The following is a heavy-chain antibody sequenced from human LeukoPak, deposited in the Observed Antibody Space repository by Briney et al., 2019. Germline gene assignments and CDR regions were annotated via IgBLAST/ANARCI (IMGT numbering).Heavy chain of an antibody. Sequence: SETLSLTCTVSGGSISSYFWSWIRQPPGKGLEWIGYVYDSEGTIYNPALKSRVTISMDTSKNQFSLKLSSVTAADTAVYYCAAESGRWLVRYWGQGTLVTVSS. CDR1: GGSISSYF. CDR2: VYDSEGT. CDR3: AAESGRWLVRY. J-gene: IGHJ4*02. D-gene: IGHD6-19*01. V-gene: IGHV4-59*01.